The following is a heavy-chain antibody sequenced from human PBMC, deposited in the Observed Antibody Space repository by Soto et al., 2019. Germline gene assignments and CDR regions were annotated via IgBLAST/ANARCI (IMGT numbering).Heavy chain of an antibody. V-gene: IGHV4-4*02. J-gene: IGHJ6*02. D-gene: IGHD6-13*01. CDR3: ARAWYSSSWYYYYYYGMDV. CDR1: GGSISSSNW. Sequence: QVQLQESGPGLVKPSGTLSLTCAVSGGSISSSNWWSWVRQPPGKGPEWIGEIYHSGSTNYNPSLKSRVTISVDKSKNQFSLKLSSVTAADTAVYYCARAWYSSSWYYYYYYGMDVWGQGTTVTVSS. CDR2: IYHSGST.